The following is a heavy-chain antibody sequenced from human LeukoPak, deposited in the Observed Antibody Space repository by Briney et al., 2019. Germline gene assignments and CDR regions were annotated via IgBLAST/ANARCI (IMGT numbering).Heavy chain of an antibody. CDR2: FDPEDGET. J-gene: IGHJ6*02. V-gene: IGHV1-24*01. D-gene: IGHD6-13*01. Sequence: ASVKVSCKVSGYTLTELSMHWVRQAPGKGLEWMGGFDPEDGETIYAQKFQGRVTMTEDTSTDTAYMELSSLRSEDTAVYYCATGCCIAAAGTLGYYYYYGMDVWGQGTTVTVSS. CDR1: GYTLTELS. CDR3: ATGCCIAAAGTLGYYYYYGMDV.